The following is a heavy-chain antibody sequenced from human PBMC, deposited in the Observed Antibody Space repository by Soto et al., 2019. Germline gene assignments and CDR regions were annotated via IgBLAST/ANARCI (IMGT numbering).Heavy chain of an antibody. Sequence: QVQLVQSGAEVKKPGSSVKVSCKSSGGTFSTFPINWVRQAPGQGLEWMGAILPVSGTTNYAQKFQGRVTFSADESATTAYMEVGSLRSEDTAVYYCASDRTGTTLGYFDYWGQGTRVTVSS. V-gene: IGHV1-69*12. CDR3: ASDRTGTTLGYFDY. CDR2: ILPVSGTT. D-gene: IGHD1-7*01. CDR1: GGTFSTFP. J-gene: IGHJ4*02.